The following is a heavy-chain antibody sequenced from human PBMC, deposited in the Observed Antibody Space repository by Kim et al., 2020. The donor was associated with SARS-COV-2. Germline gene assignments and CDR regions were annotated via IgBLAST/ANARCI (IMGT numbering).Heavy chain of an antibody. CDR3: ARGRSWYSSSWYPPQSTTWFDP. D-gene: IGHD6-13*01. J-gene: IGHJ5*02. CDR1: GGSFSGYY. Sequence: SETLSLTCAVYGGSFSGYYWSWIRQPPGKGLEWIGEINHSGSTNYNPSLKSRVTISVDTSKNQFSLKLSSVTAADTAVYYCARGRSWYSSSWYPPQSTTWFDPWGQGTLVTVSS. CDR2: INHSGST. V-gene: IGHV4-34*01.